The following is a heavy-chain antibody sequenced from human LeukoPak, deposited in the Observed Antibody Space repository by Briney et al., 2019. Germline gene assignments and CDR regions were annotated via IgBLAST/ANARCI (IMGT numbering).Heavy chain of an antibody. CDR2: MYYSGST. CDR1: GGSISSYY. J-gene: IGHJ4*02. V-gene: IGHV4-59*13. CDR3: ARGRSGRGWYYFDY. Sequence: SETLSLTCTVSGGSISSYYWSWIRQPPGKGLEWIGNMYYSGSTNYNPSLKSRLTISGDTSKTQFSLKLSSVTAADTAVYYCARGRSGRGWYYFDYWGQGTLVTVSS. D-gene: IGHD2-15*01.